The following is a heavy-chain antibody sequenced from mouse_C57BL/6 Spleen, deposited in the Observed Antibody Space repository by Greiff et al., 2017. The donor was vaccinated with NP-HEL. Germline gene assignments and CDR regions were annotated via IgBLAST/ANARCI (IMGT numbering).Heavy chain of an antibody. V-gene: IGHV14-4*01. CDR2: IDPENGDT. J-gene: IGHJ2*01. D-gene: IGHD3-2*02. CDR1: GFNIKDDY. CDR3: TRETAQACFDY. Sequence: EVQLQQSGAELVRPGASVKLSCTASGFNIKDDYMHWVKQRPEQGLEWIGWIDPENGDTEYASKFQGKATITADTSSNTAYLQLSSLTSEDTAVYYCTRETAQACFDYWGQGTTLTVSS.